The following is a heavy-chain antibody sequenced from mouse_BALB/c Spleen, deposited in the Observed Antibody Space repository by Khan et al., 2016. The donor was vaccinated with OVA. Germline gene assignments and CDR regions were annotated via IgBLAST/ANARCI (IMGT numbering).Heavy chain of an antibody. CDR1: GFTLSNFG. D-gene: IGHD2-1*01. J-gene: IGHJ1*01. CDR3: ARSGGNFHWYFDG. CDR2: ISSVSSTI. Sequence: EVHLVESGGGLVQPGGSRKLSCAASGFTLSNFGMHWVRQAPKKGLEWVAYISSVSSTIYYVDTVKVRFTMSRDNPKNTLFLQMTSLRSEDTAIFYCARSGGNFHWYFDGWGAGTSVTVSS. V-gene: IGHV5-17*02.